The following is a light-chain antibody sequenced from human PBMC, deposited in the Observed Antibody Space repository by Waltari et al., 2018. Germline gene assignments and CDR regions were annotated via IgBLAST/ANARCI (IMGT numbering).Light chain of an antibody. J-gene: IGKJ4*01. CDR3: HVRSNWPPVT. CDR1: QSVTDY. Sequence: FVLTQPPATLSLPPGEIATPSSRASQSVTDYLAWYQQIPGQAPSPLIYDASNRATGIPARFSGSGSGTDFTLTISSLEPEDFAIDYCHVRSNWPPVTFGGGTKVEIK. CDR2: DAS. V-gene: IGKV3-11*01.